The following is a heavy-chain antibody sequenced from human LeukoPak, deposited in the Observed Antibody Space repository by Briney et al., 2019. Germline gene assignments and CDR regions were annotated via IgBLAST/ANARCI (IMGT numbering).Heavy chain of an antibody. V-gene: IGHV1-18*01. J-gene: IGHJ1*01. Sequence: ASVKVSCKASGYTFTSYGISWVRQAPGQVLEWMGWISAYNGNTNYAQKLQGRVTMTTDTSTSTAYMELRSLRSDDTAVYYCASYGSGSYYKFSNEYFQHWGQGTLVTVSS. CDR2: ISAYNGNT. D-gene: IGHD3-10*01. CDR1: GYTFTSYG. CDR3: ASYGSGSYYKFSNEYFQH.